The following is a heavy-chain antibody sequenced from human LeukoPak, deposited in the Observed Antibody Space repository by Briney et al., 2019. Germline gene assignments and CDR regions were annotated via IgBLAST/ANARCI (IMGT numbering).Heavy chain of an antibody. J-gene: IGHJ4*02. D-gene: IGHD6-13*01. V-gene: IGHV4-34*01. CDR2: INHSGGT. CDR3: ARGGGAAAADY. CDR1: GGSFSGYY. Sequence: PSETLSLTCAVYGGSFSGYYWSWIRQPPGKGLEWIGEINHSGGTNYNPSLKSRVTISVDTSKNQFSLKLSSVTAADTAVYYCARGGGAAAADYWGQGTLVTVSS.